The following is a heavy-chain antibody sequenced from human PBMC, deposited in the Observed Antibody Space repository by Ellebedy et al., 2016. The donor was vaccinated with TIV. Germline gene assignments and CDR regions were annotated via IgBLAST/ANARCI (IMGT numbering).Heavy chain of an antibody. Sequence: GESLKISXAASGFTFASYAMSWVRQAPGKGLEWVSYISSSGSTIYYADSVKGRFTISRDNAKNSLYLQMNSLRAEDTAVYYCAKDLGKGVTLDAFDIWGQGTTVIVSS. V-gene: IGHV3-48*04. CDR2: ISSSGSTI. CDR1: GFTFASYA. CDR3: AKDLGKGVTLDAFDI. D-gene: IGHD3-3*01. J-gene: IGHJ3*02.